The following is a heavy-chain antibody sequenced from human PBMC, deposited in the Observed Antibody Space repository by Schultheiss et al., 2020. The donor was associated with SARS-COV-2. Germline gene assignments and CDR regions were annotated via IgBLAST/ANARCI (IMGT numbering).Heavy chain of an antibody. J-gene: IGHJ4*02. V-gene: IGHV4-61*08. CDR2: LYYSGST. CDR1: GDSVSSAGYY. CDR3: ARSGPYYYGSGSYSY. Sequence: SQTLSLTCTVSGDSVSSAGYYWSWIRQPPGKGLEWIGYLYYSGSTYYNPSLKSRVTISVDTSKNQFSLKLSSVTAADTAVYYCARSGPYYYGSGSYSYWGQGTLVTVSS. D-gene: IGHD3-10*01.